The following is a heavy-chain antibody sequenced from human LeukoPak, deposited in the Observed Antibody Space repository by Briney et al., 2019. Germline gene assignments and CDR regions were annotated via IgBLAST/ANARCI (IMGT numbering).Heavy chain of an antibody. D-gene: IGHD4-17*01. J-gene: IGHJ5*02. V-gene: IGHV3-7*01. CDR2: IKHDGSEK. Sequence: GGSLRLSCAASGFTFRSYWMSWVRQAPGKGPEWVANIKHDGSEKYYEDSVKGRFTISRDNAKNSLYLQMNSLRAEDTAVYHCARIIGKVTTEFDPWGQGTLVTVSS. CDR1: GFTFRSYW. CDR3: ARIIGKVTTEFDP.